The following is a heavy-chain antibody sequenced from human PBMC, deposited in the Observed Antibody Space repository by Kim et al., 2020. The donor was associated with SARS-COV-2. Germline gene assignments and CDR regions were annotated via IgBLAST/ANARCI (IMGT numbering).Heavy chain of an antibody. J-gene: IGHJ4*02. CDR2: ISSSSSYI. Sequence: GGSLRLSCAASGFTFSSYSMNWVRQAPGKGLEWVSSISSSSSYIYYADSVKGRFTISRDNAKNSLYLQMNSLRAEDTAVYYCAAGGSSPPDSFDYWGQGTLVTVSS. CDR1: GFTFSSYS. V-gene: IGHV3-21*01. CDR3: AAGGSSPPDSFDY. D-gene: IGHD2-2*01.